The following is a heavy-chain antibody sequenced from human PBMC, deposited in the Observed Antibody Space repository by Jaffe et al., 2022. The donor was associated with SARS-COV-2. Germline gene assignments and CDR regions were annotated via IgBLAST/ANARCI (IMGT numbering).Heavy chain of an antibody. D-gene: IGHD3-10*01. CDR2: ISYDGSNK. CDR3: ARDSRVATPDTRGGFDP. Sequence: QVQLVESGGGVVQPGRSLRLSCAASGFTFSNFAIHCIRQAPGKGLEWVALISYDGSNKQYAESVKGRFTISRDNSKNTLYLQMDSLRPEDTAIYYCARDSRVATPDTRGGFDPWGRGTLVIVSS. CDR1: GFTFSNFA. V-gene: IGHV3-30-3*01. J-gene: IGHJ5*02.